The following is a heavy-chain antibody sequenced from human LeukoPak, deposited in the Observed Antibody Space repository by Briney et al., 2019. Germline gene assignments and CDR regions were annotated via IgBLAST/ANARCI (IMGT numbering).Heavy chain of an antibody. J-gene: IGHJ4*02. CDR2: INHSGST. Sequence: PSQTLSLTCTVSGGSISSGGYYWSWIRQPPGKGLEWIGEINHSGSTNYNPSLKSRVTISVDTSKNQFSLKLSSVTAADTAVYYCARGRTNFDYWGQGTLVTVSS. V-gene: IGHV4-30-2*01. CDR1: GGSISSGGYY. CDR3: ARGRTNFDY.